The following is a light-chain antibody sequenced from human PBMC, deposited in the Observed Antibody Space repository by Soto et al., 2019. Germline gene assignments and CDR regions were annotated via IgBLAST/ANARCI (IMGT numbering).Light chain of an antibody. V-gene: IGLV2-14*01. J-gene: IGLJ1*01. CDR1: SSDVGGYNY. CDR3: SSYTSGSTLV. Sequence: QSVLTQPASVSGSPGQSITISCTGTSSDVGGYNYVSWYQQHPGKAPKLMIYDVSNRPSGVSNRLSGSKSGNTASLTISGLQAEYEADYYCSSYTSGSTLVFGTGTKVTVL. CDR2: DVS.